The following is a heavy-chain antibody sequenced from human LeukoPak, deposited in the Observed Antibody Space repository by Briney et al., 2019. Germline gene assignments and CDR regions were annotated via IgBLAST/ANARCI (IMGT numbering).Heavy chain of an antibody. CDR1: GGSISTYY. V-gene: IGHV4-59*01. D-gene: IGHD1-1*01. Sequence: PSETLSLTCTVSGGSISTYYWNWIRQPPGKGLEWIGYIHYSGSTKYNPSLKSRVIISVDTSKNQFSLNLRSVTAADTAVYYCARGGFLDPFDPWGQGTLVTVSS. CDR3: ARGGFLDPFDP. CDR2: IHYSGST. J-gene: IGHJ5*02.